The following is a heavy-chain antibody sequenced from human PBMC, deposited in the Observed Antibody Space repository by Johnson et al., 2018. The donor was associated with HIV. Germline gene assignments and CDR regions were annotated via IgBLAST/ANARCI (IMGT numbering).Heavy chain of an antibody. CDR2: ISYDGSDK. V-gene: IGHV3-30*04. CDR3: ASGVPARAPLRI. Sequence: QVQLVESGGGVVQPGTSLRLECEGSDQMFRKYTLHWVRLAPGKGLEWVAVISYDGSDKYYADSVKGRLTISRDSSKNTLYLQMNSLRAGDTAVYYWASGVPARAPLRIWGQGTMVTVSS. J-gene: IGHJ3*02. D-gene: IGHD2-2*01. CDR1: DQMFRKYT.